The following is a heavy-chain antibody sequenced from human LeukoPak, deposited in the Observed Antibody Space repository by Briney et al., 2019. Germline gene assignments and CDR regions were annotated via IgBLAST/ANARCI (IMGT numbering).Heavy chain of an antibody. J-gene: IGHJ4*02. Sequence: PSETLSLTCTVSGGSISSSSYSWGWIRQPPGKGLEWIGSIYYSGTTYYNPSLKSRVTISVDTSKIQFSLKLSSVAATDTAVYYCASKRDIAARPLDYWGQGTLVTVSS. CDR2: IYYSGTT. D-gene: IGHD6-6*01. CDR1: GGSISSSSYS. V-gene: IGHV4-39*01. CDR3: ASKRDIAARPLDY.